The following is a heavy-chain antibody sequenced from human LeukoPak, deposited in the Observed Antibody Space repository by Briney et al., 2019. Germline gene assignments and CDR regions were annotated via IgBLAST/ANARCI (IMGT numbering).Heavy chain of an antibody. V-gene: IGHV3-30*18. CDR3: AKDPNTMIVVVMHLRGAFDI. CDR2: ISYDGSNK. CDR1: GFAFSGSA. D-gene: IGHD3-22*01. Sequence: GGSLRLSCAASGFAFSGSAMHWVRQASGEGLEWVAVISYDGSNKYYADSVKGRFTISRDNSKNTLYLQMNSLRAEDTAVYYCAKDPNTMIVVVMHLRGAFDIWGQGTMVTVSS. J-gene: IGHJ3*02.